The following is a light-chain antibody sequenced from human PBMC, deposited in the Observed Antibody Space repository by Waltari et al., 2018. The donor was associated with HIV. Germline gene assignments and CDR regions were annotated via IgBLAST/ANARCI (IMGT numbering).Light chain of an antibody. Sequence: EIVLTQSPGTLSLSPGERATLSCRASQSVSSNYLAWYQQKPGQAPRLLIYGASNRATGIPDRFSGSGSGTDFTLTINRLEPEDFAVYYCQQYGSSRGYTFGQGTKLEIK. CDR3: QQYGSSRGYT. J-gene: IGKJ2*01. CDR2: GAS. CDR1: QSVSSNY. V-gene: IGKV3-20*01.